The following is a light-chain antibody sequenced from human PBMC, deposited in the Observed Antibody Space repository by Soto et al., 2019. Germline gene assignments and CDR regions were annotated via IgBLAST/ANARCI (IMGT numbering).Light chain of an antibody. Sequence: DIQMTQSPSSLSASVGDRVTITCRASEYINTYLNWYQQKPGKAPNLQIYIASGLQSGVPSRFSGSGSGTEFTLTISSLQSEDFATYFCQQSYSTPHTFGQGTRLEIK. J-gene: IGKJ2*01. CDR2: IAS. CDR1: EYINTY. CDR3: QQSYSTPHT. V-gene: IGKV1-39*01.